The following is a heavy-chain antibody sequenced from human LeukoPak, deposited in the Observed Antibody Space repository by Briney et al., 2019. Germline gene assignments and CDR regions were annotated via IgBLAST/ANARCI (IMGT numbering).Heavy chain of an antibody. D-gene: IGHD3-9*01. J-gene: IGHJ4*02. CDR3: AKDLTPSDLRYFDWERTKYYFDY. Sequence: GGSLRLSCAAPGFTFSSYAMSWARQAPGKGLEWVSAISGSGGSTYYADSVKGRFTISRDNSKNTLYLQMNSLRAEDTAVYYCAKDLTPSDLRYFDWERTKYYFDYWGQGTLVTVSS. CDR1: GFTFSSYA. V-gene: IGHV3-23*01. CDR2: ISGSGGST.